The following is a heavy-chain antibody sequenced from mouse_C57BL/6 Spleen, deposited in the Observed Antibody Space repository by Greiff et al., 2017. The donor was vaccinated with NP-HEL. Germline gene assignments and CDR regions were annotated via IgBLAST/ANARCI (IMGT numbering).Heavy chain of an antibody. CDR1: GYTFTSYT. D-gene: IGHD1-1*01. Sequence: VQLQQSGAELARPGASVKISCKASGYTFTSYTMHWVKQRPGQGLEWIGYINPSSGDTKYNQKFKDKATLTADKSSSTAYMQLSSLTSEDSAVYYCARDYGSRVPNYAMDYWGQGTSVTVSS. V-gene: IGHV1-4*01. CDR3: ARDYGSRVPNYAMDY. J-gene: IGHJ4*01. CDR2: INPSSGDT.